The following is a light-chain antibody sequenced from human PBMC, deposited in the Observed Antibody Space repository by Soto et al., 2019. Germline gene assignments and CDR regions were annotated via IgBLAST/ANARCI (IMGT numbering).Light chain of an antibody. J-gene: IGKJ1*01. CDR2: GAS. CDR1: QSINSN. Sequence: AMTQSPATLSVSPGERATLSCTASQSINSNLAWYQQRPGQAPRLLIYGASTRATGIPARFSGSGSGTEFTLTISSLQSEDFAVYYCQQYNNWWTFGQGTKVDIK. CDR3: QQYNNWWT. V-gene: IGKV3-15*01.